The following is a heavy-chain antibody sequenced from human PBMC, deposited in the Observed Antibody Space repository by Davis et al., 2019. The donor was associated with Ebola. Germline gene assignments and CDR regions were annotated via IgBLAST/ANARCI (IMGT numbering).Heavy chain of an antibody. D-gene: IGHD6-19*01. CDR2: ISWNSGSI. J-gene: IGHJ4*02. CDR3: VSEAGRLEAYDY. CDR1: GFTVSSNH. Sequence: GESLKISCAASGFTVSSNHMSWVRQAPGKGLEWVSGISWNSGSIGYADSVKGRFTISRDNAKNSLYLQMDSLTDEDTAVYSCVSEAGRLEAYDYWGQGTQVTVSS. V-gene: IGHV3-21*06.